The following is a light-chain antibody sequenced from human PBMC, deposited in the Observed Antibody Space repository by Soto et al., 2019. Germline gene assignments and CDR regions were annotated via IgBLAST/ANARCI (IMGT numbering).Light chain of an antibody. CDR2: KAS. CDR1: QSISSW. CDR3: QQYNSYITWT. J-gene: IGKJ1*01. V-gene: IGKV1-5*03. Sequence: DIQMTQSPSTLSAAVGDRVTITCRASQSISSWLAWYQQKPGKAPKLLIYKASSLESGVPSRFSGSGSGTEFTLTIISLQPDDFATYYCQQYNSYITWTFGQGTKVEIK.